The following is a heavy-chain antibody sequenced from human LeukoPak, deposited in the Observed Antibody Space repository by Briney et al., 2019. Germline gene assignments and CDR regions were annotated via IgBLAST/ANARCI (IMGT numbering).Heavy chain of an antibody. CDR3: ARDLIMITFGGVIVIPPVGY. D-gene: IGHD3-16*02. CDR2: ISAYNGNT. V-gene: IGHV1-18*01. Sequence: ASVKVSCKASGYTFTSYGISWVRQAPGQGLEWMGWISAYNGNTNYAQKLQGRVTMTTDTSTSTAYMELRSLRSDDTAVYYCARDLIMITFGGVIVIPPVGYWGQGTPVTVSS. J-gene: IGHJ4*02. CDR1: GYTFTSYG.